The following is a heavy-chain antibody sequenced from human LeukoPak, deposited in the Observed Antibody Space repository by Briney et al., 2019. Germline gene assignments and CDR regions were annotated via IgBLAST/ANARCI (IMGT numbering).Heavy chain of an antibody. V-gene: IGHV3-11*01. CDR2: ISGSGSTI. J-gene: IGHJ6*02. CDR1: GSTFSDYY. Sequence: GGSLRLSCAASGSTFSDYYMSWIRQAPGKGLEWVSYISGSGSTIYYADSVKGRFTISRDNAKNSLYLQMNSLRAEDTAVYYCARALGYCSGGSCYGLGMDVWGQGTTVTVSS. CDR3: ARALGYCSGGSCYGLGMDV. D-gene: IGHD2-15*01.